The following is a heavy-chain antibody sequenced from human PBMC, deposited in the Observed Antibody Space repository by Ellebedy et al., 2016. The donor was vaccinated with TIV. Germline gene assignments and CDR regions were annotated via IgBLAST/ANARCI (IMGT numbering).Heavy chain of an antibody. CDR3: ARIPLGATGSYYYYYMDV. Sequence: GESLKISCAASGFTFSTYWMGWVRQAPGKGLEWVSYISSSSNIIYYADSVKGRFTISRDNAKNSLYLQMNSLRAEDTAVYYCARIPLGATGSYYYYYMDVWGKGTTVTVSS. J-gene: IGHJ6*03. CDR2: ISSSSNII. D-gene: IGHD1-26*01. V-gene: IGHV3-48*04. CDR1: GFTFSTYW.